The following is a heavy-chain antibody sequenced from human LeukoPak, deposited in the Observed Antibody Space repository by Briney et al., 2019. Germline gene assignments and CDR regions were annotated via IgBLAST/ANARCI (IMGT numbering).Heavy chain of an antibody. J-gene: IGHJ4*02. D-gene: IGHD3-10*01. Sequence: GGSLRLSCTASGFTFSSYSMNWVRQAPGKGLEWVSSISSSSSYIFYADSVKGRFTISRDNAKNSLFLQMNSLRAEDTAVYYCAKGMVRGVIITDFDYWGQGTLVTVSS. V-gene: IGHV3-21*04. CDR3: AKGMVRGVIITDFDY. CDR2: ISSSSSYI. CDR1: GFTFSSYS.